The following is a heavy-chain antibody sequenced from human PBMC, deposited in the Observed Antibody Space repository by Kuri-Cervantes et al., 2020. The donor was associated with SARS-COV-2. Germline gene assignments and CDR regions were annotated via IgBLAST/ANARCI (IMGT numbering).Heavy chain of an antibody. Sequence: SETLSLTCTVSGGSIIDYYWSWIRQPPGKGLEWVGHIRSGRSANYNPSLNNRVTISVDTSNSQFSLRLTSVTAADTAIYFCARNMPQTWAGGMDVWGPGTTVTVSS. CDR3: ARNMPQTWAGGMDV. V-gene: IGHV4-59*01. D-gene: IGHD2-2*01. J-gene: IGHJ6*02. CDR1: GGSIIDYY. CDR2: IRSGRSA.